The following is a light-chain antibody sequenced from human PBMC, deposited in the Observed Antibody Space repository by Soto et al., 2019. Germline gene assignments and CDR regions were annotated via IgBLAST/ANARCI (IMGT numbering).Light chain of an antibody. J-gene: IGLJ2*01. CDR2: DVS. CDR3: SSYTTTSTRV. CDR1: SSDIGYYNS. V-gene: IGLV2-14*01. Sequence: QSALTQPASVSASPGQPITISCTGTSSDIGYYNSVSWYQQHPGTAPQLMIYDVSYRPSGISSRFSGSKSGNTASLTISGLQPEDEADYFCSSYTTTSTRVFGGGTKLTVL.